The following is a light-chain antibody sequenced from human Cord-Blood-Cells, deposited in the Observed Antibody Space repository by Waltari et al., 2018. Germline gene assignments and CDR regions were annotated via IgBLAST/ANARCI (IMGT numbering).Light chain of an antibody. CDR2: AAS. Sequence: QMTQSPSSLSASVGNRVTINCRASQSIRSYLNWYQQKPGKAPKLLIYAASSLQSGVPSRFSGSGSVTDFTLTIRSLQPEDFATYYCQQSYSTPLPFGGGTKVEIK. J-gene: IGKJ4*01. CDR3: QQSYSTPLP. CDR1: QSIRSY. V-gene: IGKV1-39*01.